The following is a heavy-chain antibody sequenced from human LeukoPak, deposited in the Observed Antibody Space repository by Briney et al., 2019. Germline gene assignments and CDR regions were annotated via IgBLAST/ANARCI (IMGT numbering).Heavy chain of an antibody. CDR2: ITGSGAST. CDR1: GFIFRNYA. Sequence: AASLRLYCAASGFIFRNYARSWLRQAPGQGLEWVSAITGSGASTYYADYVKGRITSSRDNSKNSLYVEMNTLRAEDTAVYYCAKWGDYDILTGYYVSDFWGQGTLVTVSS. V-gene: IGHV3-23*01. J-gene: IGHJ4*02. D-gene: IGHD3-9*01. CDR3: AKWGDYDILTGYYVSDF.